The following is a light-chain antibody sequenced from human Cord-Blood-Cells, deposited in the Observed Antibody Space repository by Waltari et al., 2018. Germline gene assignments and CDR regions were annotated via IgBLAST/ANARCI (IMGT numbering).Light chain of an antibody. J-gene: IGLJ2*01. CDR1: SSDVGGYNY. CDR3: TSYTCSSTVV. CDR2: DVS. Sequence: QSALTQPASVSGSPGQSITISCTGTSSDVGGYNYVSWYQQHPGKAPKLMIYDVSNRTSGVSNRFSGSKSGNTASLTISGLQAGDEADYYRTSYTCSSTVVFGGGTKLTVL. V-gene: IGLV2-14*01.